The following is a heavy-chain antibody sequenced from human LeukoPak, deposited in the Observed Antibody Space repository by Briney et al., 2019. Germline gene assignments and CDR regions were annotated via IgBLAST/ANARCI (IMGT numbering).Heavy chain of an antibody. V-gene: IGHV3-30*02. CDR2: IRYDGSNK. CDR3: AKAYVDLYYYYGVDV. CDR1: GFTFSIYD. D-gene: IGHD3-16*01. Sequence: GGSLRLSCAASGFTFSIYDMHWVRQAPGKGLEWVAFIRYDGSNKYYADSVKGRLTISRDNSKNTLYLQMNSLRAEDAAVYYCAKAYVDLYYYYGVDVWGQGTTVTVSS. J-gene: IGHJ6*02.